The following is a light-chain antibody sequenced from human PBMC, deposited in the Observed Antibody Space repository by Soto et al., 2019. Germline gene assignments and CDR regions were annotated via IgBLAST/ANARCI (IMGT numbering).Light chain of an antibody. CDR1: SSNIGSNT. CDR2: SNN. J-gene: IGLJ2*01. Sequence: QSVLTQPPSASGTPGQRVTISCSGSSSNIGSNTVNWYQQLPGTAPKLLIYSNNQRPSGVPDRFSGSKSGTSASLAISGLKSEDEADYYCAAWDDSLNALFGGGTQLTVL. V-gene: IGLV1-44*01. CDR3: AAWDDSLNAL.